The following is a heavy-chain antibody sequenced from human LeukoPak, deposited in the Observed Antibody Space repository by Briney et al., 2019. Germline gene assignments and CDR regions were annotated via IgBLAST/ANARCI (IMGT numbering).Heavy chain of an antibody. CDR3: ARDDYYDSSGYFY. CDR2: IYYSGST. V-gene: IGHV4-59*01. J-gene: IGHJ4*02. D-gene: IGHD3-22*01. CDR1: GGSISSYY. Sequence: SETLSLTCTVSGGSISSYYWNWIRQPPGKGLEWIGYIYYSGSTSYNPSLKSRVTISVDTSKNQFSLKLSSVTAADTAVYYCARDDYYDSSGYFYWGQGTLVTVSS.